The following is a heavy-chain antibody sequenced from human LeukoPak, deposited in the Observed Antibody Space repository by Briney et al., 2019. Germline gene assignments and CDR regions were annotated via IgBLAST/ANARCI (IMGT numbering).Heavy chain of an antibody. CDR3: AKAPNSSSGYGMDG. D-gene: IGHD6-13*01. V-gene: IGHV3-30*18. Sequence: RSGGSLRLSCAASGFTFSSYGMHWVRQAPGKGLEWVAVISYDGSNKYYADSVKGRFTISRDNSKNTLYLQMNSLRAEDTAVYYWAKAPNSSSGYGMDGSGPRTTVTVSS. J-gene: IGHJ6*02. CDR1: GFTFSSYG. CDR2: ISYDGSNK.